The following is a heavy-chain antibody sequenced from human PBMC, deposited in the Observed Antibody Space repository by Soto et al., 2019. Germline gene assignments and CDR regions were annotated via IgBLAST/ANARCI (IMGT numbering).Heavy chain of an antibody. CDR1: GFTFDDYA. J-gene: IGHJ6*02. CDR2: VSCNSGSI. Sequence: PGGSLRLSCAASGFTFDDYAMHWVRQAPGKGLEWVSGVSCNSGSICYADSVKGRFTISRDNAKNSLYRQMNSLRAEDTALYYCAKDTGPREYSSSFGYYYYYYGMDVWGQGSTVTVSS. D-gene: IGHD6-6*01. CDR3: AKDTGPREYSSSFGYYYYYYGMDV. V-gene: IGHV3-9*01.